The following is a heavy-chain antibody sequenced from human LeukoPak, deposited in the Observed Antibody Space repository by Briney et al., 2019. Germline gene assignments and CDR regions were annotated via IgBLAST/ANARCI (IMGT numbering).Heavy chain of an antibody. Sequence: ASLKVSCKASGYTFTGYYMYWVRQAPGQGLAWMGRINPHSGGTNYAQKFQGRVTMTRDTSISTAYMELSRLRTDDTAVYYCARAWGSGSYYKALYYYYYMDVWGKGTTVTVSS. CDR2: INPHSGGT. V-gene: IGHV1-2*06. CDR1: GYTFTGYY. D-gene: IGHD3-10*01. J-gene: IGHJ6*03. CDR3: ARAWGSGSYYKALYYYYYMDV.